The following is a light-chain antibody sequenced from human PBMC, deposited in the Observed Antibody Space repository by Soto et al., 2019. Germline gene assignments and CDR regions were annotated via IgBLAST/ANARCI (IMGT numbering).Light chain of an antibody. J-gene: IGKJ1*01. CDR1: QSVSSY. V-gene: IGKV3-11*01. CDR3: HERSTWPWT. Sequence: EIVLTQSPATLSLSPGERATLSCRASQSVSSYLAWYQQKPGQAPRLLIYDVSNRATGIPARFSGSGYGTAFALIISSLEPEDFAVYYCHERSTWPWTFGQVTKVYIK. CDR2: DVS.